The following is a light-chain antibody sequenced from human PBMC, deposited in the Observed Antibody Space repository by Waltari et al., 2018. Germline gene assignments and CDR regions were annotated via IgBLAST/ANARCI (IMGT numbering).Light chain of an antibody. CDR1: SSDVGSYDL. Sequence: QSALTQPASVSGSPGQSITISCTATSSDVGSYDLVSWYQQHPGRAPKLMIYEGSKRPAGVSNGFSGSKSGNTASLTISGLQAEDEADYYCRSYAGSNWVFGGGTKLTVL. J-gene: IGLJ3*02. V-gene: IGLV2-23*01. CDR2: EGS. CDR3: RSYAGSNWV.